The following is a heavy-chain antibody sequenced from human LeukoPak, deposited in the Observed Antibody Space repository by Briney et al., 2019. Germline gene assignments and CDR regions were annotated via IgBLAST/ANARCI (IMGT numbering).Heavy chain of an antibody. CDR1: GGSINKSSFY. CDR2: IYYSGST. CDR3: ARLSSDSSAYGVDY. Sequence: SETLSLTCTVSGGSINKSSFYWGWIRRPPGKGLEWIGSIYYSGSTYYNPSLKSRVTISVDTSKNQFSLKLRSVTAADTAVYYCARLSSDSSAYGVDYWGQGTLVTVSS. D-gene: IGHD3-22*01. V-gene: IGHV4-39*07. J-gene: IGHJ4*02.